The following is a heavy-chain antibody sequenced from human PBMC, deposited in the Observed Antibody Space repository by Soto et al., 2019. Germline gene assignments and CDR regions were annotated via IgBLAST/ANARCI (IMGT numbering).Heavy chain of an antibody. V-gene: IGHV3-30*03. D-gene: IGHD6-19*01. J-gene: IGHJ4*02. CDR1: GFTFSSYG. CDR3: ATELPPYSSGWYFDY. Sequence: GWSLRLSCAASGFTFSSYGMHWVRQAPGKGLEWVAVISYDGSNKYYADSVKGRFTISRDNSKNTLYLQMNSLRAEDTAVYYCATELPPYSSGWYFDYWGQGTLVTVSS. CDR2: ISYDGSNK.